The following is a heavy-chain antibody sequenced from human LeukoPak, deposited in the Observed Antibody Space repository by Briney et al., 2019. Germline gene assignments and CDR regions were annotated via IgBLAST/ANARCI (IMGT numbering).Heavy chain of an antibody. CDR2: ISSSGSTI. Sequence: GGSLRLSCAASGFTFSSYWMSWVRQAPGKGLEWVSYISSSGSTIYYAGSVKGRFTISRDNAKNSLYLQMNSLRAEDTAVYYCARSMVRGVDDYWGQGTLVTVSS. V-gene: IGHV3-48*04. CDR1: GFTFSSYW. CDR3: ARSMVRGVDDY. D-gene: IGHD3-10*01. J-gene: IGHJ4*02.